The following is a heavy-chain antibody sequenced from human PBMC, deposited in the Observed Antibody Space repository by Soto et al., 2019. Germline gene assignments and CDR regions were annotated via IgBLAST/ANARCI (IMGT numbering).Heavy chain of an antibody. D-gene: IGHD3-10*01. Sequence: ASETLSLTCAVYGGSFSGYYWSWIRQPPGKGLEWIGEINHSGSTNYNPSLKSRVTISVDTSKNQFSLKLSSVTAADTAVYYCARGYYGSGSYSSYYGMDVWGQGTTVTVSS. J-gene: IGHJ6*02. CDR1: GGSFSGYY. CDR3: ARGYYGSGSYSSYYGMDV. V-gene: IGHV4-34*01. CDR2: INHSGST.